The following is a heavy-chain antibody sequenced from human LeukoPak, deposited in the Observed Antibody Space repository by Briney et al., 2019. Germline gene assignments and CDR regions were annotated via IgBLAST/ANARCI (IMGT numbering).Heavy chain of an antibody. J-gene: IGHJ1*01. CDR3: ARGLSLLGSEEGLPLGY. CDR2: ISYLGSS. Sequence: SETLSLICNVSGGSISNYFWSWIRQPPGRGLEWICYISYLGSSNYNPSLKGRVTFSVDTSKNQISLRMISVTASDTAVYYFARGLSLLGSEEGLPLGYWGQGSLVTVSS. CDR1: GGSISNYF. D-gene: IGHD2-21*01. V-gene: IGHV4-59*01.